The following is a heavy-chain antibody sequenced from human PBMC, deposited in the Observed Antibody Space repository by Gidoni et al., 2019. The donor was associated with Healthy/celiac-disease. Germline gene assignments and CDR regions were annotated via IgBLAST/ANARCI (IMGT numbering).Heavy chain of an antibody. D-gene: IGHD3-22*01. CDR3: AGHYYDSSGYYSEDAFDI. J-gene: IGHJ3*02. CDR1: AYTFTSSW. CDR2: IYPGDSDT. V-gene: IGHV5-51*01. Sequence: VQLVQSGAAVKKPGESLTISWKGSAYTFTSSWLGWVRQMHGKGLEWMGIIYPGDSDTRYSPSFQGQVTISADKSLSTAYLQWSSLKASDTAMYYCAGHYYDSSGYYSEDAFDIWGQGTMVTVSS.